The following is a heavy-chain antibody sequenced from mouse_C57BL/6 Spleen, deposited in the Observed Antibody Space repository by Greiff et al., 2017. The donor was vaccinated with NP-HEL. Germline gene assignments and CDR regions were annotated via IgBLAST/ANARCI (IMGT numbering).Heavy chain of an antibody. CDR3: ARNYGSDYFDY. V-gene: IGHV1-64*01. D-gene: IGHD1-1*01. J-gene: IGHJ2*01. CDR1: GYTFTSYW. Sequence: QVQLQQSGAELVKPGASVKLSCKASGYTFTSYWIHWVKQRPGQGLEWIGMIHPNSGSTNYNEKFKSKATLTVDKSSSTAYMQLSSLTSEDSAVYYCARNYGSDYFDYWGQGTTLTVSS. CDR2: IHPNSGST.